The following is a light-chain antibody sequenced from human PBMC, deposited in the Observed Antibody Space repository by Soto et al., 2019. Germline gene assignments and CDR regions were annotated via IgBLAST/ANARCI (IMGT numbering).Light chain of an antibody. CDR2: GAS. CDR3: QHYGSSTPVT. V-gene: IGKV3-20*01. CDR1: QSVSSSY. Sequence: EIVLTQSPGTLSLSPGERATLSCSASQSVSSSYLAWYQQKPGQAPRLLIYGASSRATGIPDRFSGSGSVTDFNLTISRLEPEDFAVDYCQHYGSSTPVTFGQGTRLEIK. J-gene: IGKJ5*01.